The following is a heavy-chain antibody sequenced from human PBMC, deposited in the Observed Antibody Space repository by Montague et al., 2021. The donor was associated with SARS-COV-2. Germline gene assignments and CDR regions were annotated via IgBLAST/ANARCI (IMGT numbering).Heavy chain of an antibody. CDR2: SRYLLEWTN. CDR1: GDSDGVVAPS. D-gene: IGHD4-17*01. CDR3: VRDTGSAQAGFDA. Sequence: CAISGDSDGVVAPSRSSEGHSSSLHSQSLLVSRYLLEWTNDYATSVEGRISIDPDTSKNQFFLHLRSVTPEDTGVYYCVRDTGSAQAGFDAWGQGTLVTVSS. V-gene: IGHV6-1*01. J-gene: IGHJ4*02.